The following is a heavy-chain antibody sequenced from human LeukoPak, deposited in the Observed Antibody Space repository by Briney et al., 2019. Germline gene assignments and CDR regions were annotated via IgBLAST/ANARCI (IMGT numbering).Heavy chain of an antibody. V-gene: IGHV5-51*01. Sequence: GGSLDISCKGSGYPFTTYWIAWVRQMPGKGLEWRGAIDPGNSETRYSPSFQGHVTISADNSITTAYLQWSSLKASDTAMYYCVRHKRGTWNDRPFDYWGQGNLVIVSS. D-gene: IGHD1-1*01. CDR1: GYPFTTYW. CDR3: VRHKRGTWNDRPFDY. CDR2: IDPGNSET. J-gene: IGHJ4*02.